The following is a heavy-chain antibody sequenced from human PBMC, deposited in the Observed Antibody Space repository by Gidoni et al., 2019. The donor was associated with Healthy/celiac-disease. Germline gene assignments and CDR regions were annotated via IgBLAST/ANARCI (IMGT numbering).Heavy chain of an antibody. V-gene: IGHV1-69*01. CDR3: ARLGPLGYCSSTSCYELDY. CDR2: IIPSFGTA. J-gene: IGHJ4*02. Sequence: QVKLVQSGAEVKKPGSSVRVSCKASGGTFSSYAISWVRQAHGQGLEWMGGIIPSFGTANYAQKFQGRVTITADESTSTAYMELSSLRSEDTAVYYCARLGPLGYCSSTSCYELDYWGQGTLVTVSS. D-gene: IGHD2-2*01. CDR1: GGTFSSYA.